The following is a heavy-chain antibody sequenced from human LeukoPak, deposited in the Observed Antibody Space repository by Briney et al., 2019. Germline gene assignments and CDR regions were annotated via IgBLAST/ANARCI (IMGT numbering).Heavy chain of an antibody. CDR3: ALPSVAGYYFDY. D-gene: IGHD6-19*01. CDR1: GYSISSGYY. J-gene: IGHJ4*02. CDR2: IYHSGST. V-gene: IGHV4-38-2*01. Sequence: PSETLSLTCAVSGYSISSGYYWGWIRQPPGKGLEWIGSIYHSGSTYYNPSLKSRVTISVDTSKNQFSLKLSSVTAADTAVYYCALPSVAGYYFDYWGQGTLVTVSS.